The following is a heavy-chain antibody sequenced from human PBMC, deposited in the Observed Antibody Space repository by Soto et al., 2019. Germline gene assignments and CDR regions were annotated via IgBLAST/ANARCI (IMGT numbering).Heavy chain of an antibody. D-gene: IGHD3-10*01. Sequence: SETLSLTCAVYGGSFSGYYWSWIRQPPGKGLEWIGEINHSGSTNYNPSLKSRVTISVDTSKNQFSLKLSSVTAADTAVYYCARGFGPDLGDPGFDYWGQGTLVTVSS. V-gene: IGHV4-34*01. CDR2: INHSGST. CDR1: GGSFSGYY. CDR3: ARGFGPDLGDPGFDY. J-gene: IGHJ4*02.